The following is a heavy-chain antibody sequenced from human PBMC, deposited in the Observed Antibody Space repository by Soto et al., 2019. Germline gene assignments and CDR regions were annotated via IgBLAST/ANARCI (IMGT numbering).Heavy chain of an antibody. Sequence: GGSLRLSCAASGFTFSSYAMSWVRQAPGEGLEWVSTITDTGGDTKYADSVRGRFTMSRDDSKKTLYLQMNSLRVEDSALYYCARGSTDSYPGSRIFDFWGRGTLVTVSS. V-gene: IGHV3-23*01. D-gene: IGHD3-10*01. CDR2: ITDTGGDT. J-gene: IGHJ4*02. CDR3: ARGSTDSYPGSRIFDF. CDR1: GFTFSSYA.